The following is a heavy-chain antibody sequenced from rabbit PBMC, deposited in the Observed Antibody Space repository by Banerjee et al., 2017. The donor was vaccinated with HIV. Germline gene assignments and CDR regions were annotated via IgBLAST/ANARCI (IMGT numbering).Heavy chain of an antibody. CDR3: ARGWFAFNL. CDR2: IYADNSGST. Sequence: QSLEESGGDLVKPGASLTLTCTASGFSFSSYYMCWVRQAPGKGLEWIACIYADNSGSTYYASWAKGRFTISKTSSTTVTLQMTSLTAADTATYFCARGWFAFNLWGPGTLVTVS. J-gene: IGHJ4*01. V-gene: IGHV1S40*01. D-gene: IGHD3-1*01. CDR1: GFSFSSYY.